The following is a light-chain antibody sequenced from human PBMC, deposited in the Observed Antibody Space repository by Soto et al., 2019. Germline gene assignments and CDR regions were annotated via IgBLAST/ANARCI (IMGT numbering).Light chain of an antibody. V-gene: IGKV3-15*01. Sequence: EIVMTQSPAILSVSPGERATLSFRASQSVSNNLAWYQQKPGQAPRLLIYGASARATGIPARFSGSGSGTEFTLTISSLQSEDFAVYYCQQSYDWPPWTFGQGTKVDI. J-gene: IGKJ1*01. CDR1: QSVSNN. CDR3: QQSYDWPPWT. CDR2: GAS.